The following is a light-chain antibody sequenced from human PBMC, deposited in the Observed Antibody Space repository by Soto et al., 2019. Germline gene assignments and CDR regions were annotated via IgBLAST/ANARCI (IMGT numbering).Light chain of an antibody. V-gene: IGKV1-5*03. Sequence: DIQMTQPPSTLSGSVGDRVTISFRASQTIISWLAWYQQKPGKAPKLLIYKASTLKSGFPSRFSGSGSGTEFTLTISSLQPDDFATYYCQHYNSYSEAFGQGTKVDIK. CDR1: QTIISW. CDR2: KAS. J-gene: IGKJ1*01. CDR3: QHYNSYSEA.